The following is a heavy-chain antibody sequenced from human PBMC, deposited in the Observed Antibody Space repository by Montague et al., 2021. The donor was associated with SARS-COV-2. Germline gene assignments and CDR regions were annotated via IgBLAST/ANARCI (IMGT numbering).Heavy chain of an antibody. CDR3: AGLGDGVVPSPILGVGPYYSYYYMDV. V-gene: IGHV4-34*01. CDR2: IHHGGST. J-gene: IGHJ6*03. Sequence: SETLSLTCAVHGGSFSTYSWSWIRQPPGKGLEWIGEIHHGGSTNYNPSLKIRVTISADTSKHQFSLKLTSVSAADTAVYYCAGLGDGVVPSPILGVGPYYSYYYMDVWGKGTTVTVSS. D-gene: IGHD3-10*01. CDR1: GGSFSTYS.